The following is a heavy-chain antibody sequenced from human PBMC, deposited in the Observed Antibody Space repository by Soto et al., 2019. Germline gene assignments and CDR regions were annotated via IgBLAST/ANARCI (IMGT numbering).Heavy chain of an antibody. D-gene: IGHD3-22*01. CDR3: ASEAAYDSSGHGAFDI. V-gene: IGHV3-48*02. CDR2: ISSSSSTI. CDR1: GFTFSSYS. J-gene: IGHJ3*02. Sequence: PGGSLRLSCAASGFTFSSYSMNWVRQAPGKGLECVSYISSSSSTIYYADSVKGRFTISRDNAKNSLYLQMNSLRDEDTAVYYCASEAAYDSSGHGAFDIWGQGTMVTV.